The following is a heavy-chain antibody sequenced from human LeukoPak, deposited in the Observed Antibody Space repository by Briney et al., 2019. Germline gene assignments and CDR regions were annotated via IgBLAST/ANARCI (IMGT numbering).Heavy chain of an antibody. CDR3: SAARPGNDAFDI. J-gene: IGHJ3*02. CDR2: IYYSRST. Sequence: KTSETLSLTCTVSGGSISSSSYYWGWIRQPPGKGLEWFGSIYYSRSTYYNPSLKSRVTISVDTSKNQFSLKLSSVTAADTAVYYCSAARPGNDAFDIWGQGTMVTVSS. D-gene: IGHD6-6*01. V-gene: IGHV4-39*01. CDR1: GGSISSSSYY.